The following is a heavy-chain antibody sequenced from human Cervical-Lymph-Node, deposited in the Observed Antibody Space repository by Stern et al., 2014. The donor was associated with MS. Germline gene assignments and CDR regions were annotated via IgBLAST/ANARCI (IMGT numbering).Heavy chain of an antibody. CDR3: ATPAGSSIDY. V-gene: IGHV3-11*01. CDR2: ISGSGDIV. D-gene: IGHD1-26*01. CDR1: GFTFSDDF. J-gene: IGHJ4*02. Sequence: QLVQSGGGLVRPGGSLRLSCEASGFTFSDDFMSWIRQAPGKWLEWLAYISGSGDIVWHDDSVKVRFTISMDNAKKSLYLQMNRLRTEDTAVYYCATPAGSSIDYWGQGTPVTVSS.